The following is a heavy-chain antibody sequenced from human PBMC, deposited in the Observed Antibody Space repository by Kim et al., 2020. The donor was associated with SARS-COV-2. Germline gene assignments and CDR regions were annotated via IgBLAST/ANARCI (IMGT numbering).Heavy chain of an antibody. D-gene: IGHD2-21*01. Sequence: TTYAPTVRGRCTISRDDSKNTVYLRMNSLRTEDSAVYFCTRQNLGVFAKVYWGQGTQVIVSS. J-gene: IGHJ4*02. CDR3: TRQNLGVFAKVY. V-gene: IGHV3-73*01. CDR2: T.